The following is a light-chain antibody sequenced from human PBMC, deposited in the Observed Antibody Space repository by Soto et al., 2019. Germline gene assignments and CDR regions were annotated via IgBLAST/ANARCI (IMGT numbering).Light chain of an antibody. J-gene: IGKJ5*01. Sequence: EIVLTQSPATLSLSPGERATLSCRASQSISSYLAWYQQKPGQAPRLLIYDASNRAAGIPARFSGSGSGTDVTLTISSLEPEDCAVYYCQQRSNWPPITFGQGKRLEIK. CDR3: QQRSNWPPIT. CDR2: DAS. V-gene: IGKV3-11*01. CDR1: QSISSY.